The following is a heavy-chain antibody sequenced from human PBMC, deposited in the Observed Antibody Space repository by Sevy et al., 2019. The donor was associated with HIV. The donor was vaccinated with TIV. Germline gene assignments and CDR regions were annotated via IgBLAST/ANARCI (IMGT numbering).Heavy chain of an antibody. V-gene: IGHV3-23*01. CDR2: ISGSHGTP. J-gene: IGHJ4*02. D-gene: IGHD2-2*01. Sequence: GGSLRLSCAASGFTFTSYAMSWVRQAPGKGLEWVSSISGSHGTPYYADSVKGRFTISRDNSKNTLYLQMSSRRAEDTAVYYCANSEWGNIGFCTRSSCYPFDYWGQGTLVTVSS. CDR3: ANSEWGNIGFCTRSSCYPFDY. CDR1: GFTFTSYA.